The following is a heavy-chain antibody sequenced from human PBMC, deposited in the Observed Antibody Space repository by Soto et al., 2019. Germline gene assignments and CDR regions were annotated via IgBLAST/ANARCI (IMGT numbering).Heavy chain of an antibody. CDR1: GGTFSSYA. CDR3: ARYGLRWGFDI. J-gene: IGHJ3*02. V-gene: IGHV1-18*01. D-gene: IGHD4-17*01. Sequence: ASVKVSCKASGGTFSSYAISWVRQAPGQGLEWMGGISDYNGNTNYAQKLQGRVTMTTDTSTSTAYMELRSLRSDDTAVYYCARYGLRWGFDIWGQGTMVTVS. CDR2: ISDYNGNT.